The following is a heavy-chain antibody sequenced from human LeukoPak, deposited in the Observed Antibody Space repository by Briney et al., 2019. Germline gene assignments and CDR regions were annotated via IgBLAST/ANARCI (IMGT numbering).Heavy chain of an antibody. V-gene: IGHV3-30-3*01. CDR3: ARALGGKHIVVVTATFFDC. CDR1: GFTFSSYA. D-gene: IGHD2-21*02. CDR2: ISYDGSNK. J-gene: IGHJ4*02. Sequence: GGSLRLSCAASGFTFSSYAMHWVRQAPGKGLEWVAVISYDGSNKYYADSVKGRFTISRDNSKNTLYLQMNSLRAEDTAVYYRARALGGKHIVVVTATFFDCWGQGTLVTVSS.